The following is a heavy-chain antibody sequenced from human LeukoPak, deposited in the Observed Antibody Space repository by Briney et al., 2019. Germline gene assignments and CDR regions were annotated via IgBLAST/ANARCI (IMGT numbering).Heavy chain of an antibody. Sequence: PSETLSLTCAVSGYSISSSNWWGWIRQPPGKGLEWIGYIHYSGSIYYNPSLKSRVTMSVDTSKNQFSLKLSSVTAVDTAVYYCARVDTAWWFDPWGQGTLVTVSS. CDR3: ARVDTAWWFDP. CDR1: GYSISSSNW. D-gene: IGHD5-18*01. CDR2: IHYSGSI. J-gene: IGHJ5*02. V-gene: IGHV4-28*05.